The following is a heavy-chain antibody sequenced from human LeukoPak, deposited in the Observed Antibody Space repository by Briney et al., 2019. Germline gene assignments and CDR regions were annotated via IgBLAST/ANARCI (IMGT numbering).Heavy chain of an antibody. CDR2: ISGDGNAK. D-gene: IGHD2/OR15-2a*01. V-gene: IGHV3-48*01. CDR1: GFSFSS. CDR3: ARDYVYAFDY. J-gene: IGHJ4*02. Sequence: GGSLRLSCAASGFSFSSINWVRQAPGKGLEWVSYISGDGNAKHYTDSVKGRFTISRDNAKNALYLQMNSLRAEDTAVYFCARDYVYAFDYWGQGTLVTVSS.